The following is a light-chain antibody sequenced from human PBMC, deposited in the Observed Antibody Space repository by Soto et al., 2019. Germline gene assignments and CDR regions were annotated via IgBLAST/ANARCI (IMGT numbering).Light chain of an antibody. CDR1: QDISKN. Sequence: DIQMTQSPSSLSASVGDRVSITCQASQDISKNLNCYQQKAGKAPKLLIYDVSNLEAGVPSTFSGSGSGTIFTFTISSLHPEDVATYYCQQYAKLPVTFGGGTKVEIK. V-gene: IGKV1-33*01. CDR2: DVS. J-gene: IGKJ4*01. CDR3: QQYAKLPVT.